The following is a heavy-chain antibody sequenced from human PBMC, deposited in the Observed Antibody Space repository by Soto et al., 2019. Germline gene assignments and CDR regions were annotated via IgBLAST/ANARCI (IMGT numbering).Heavy chain of an antibody. J-gene: IGHJ4*02. CDR1: GGSINSYY. CDR2: IYYSGST. D-gene: IGHD6-13*01. V-gene: IGHV4-59*01. CDR3: ARSIAAPGLLYYFDY. Sequence: PSETLSLTCTVSGGSINSYYWSWIRQPPGKGLEWIGHIYYSGSTKYNPSLKSRVTISIDTSKKQFSLKVSSVTAADTAVYYCARSIAAPGLLYYFDYWGQGTLVTVSS.